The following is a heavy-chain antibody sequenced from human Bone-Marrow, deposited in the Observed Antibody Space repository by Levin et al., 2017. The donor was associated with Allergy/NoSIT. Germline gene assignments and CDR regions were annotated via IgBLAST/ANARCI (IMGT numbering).Heavy chain of an antibody. J-gene: IGHJ3*02. Sequence: HPGESLKISCVGSGFTFNGYWMNWVRQAPGKGLEWVSNIKDDGSEKYYVDSVKGRFTISRDNAKNSVYLEMNSLRVEDTALYYCARGAQSACDIWGQGTVVIVSS. CDR1: GFTFNGYW. CDR3: ARGAQSACDI. V-gene: IGHV3-7*03. CDR2: IKDDGSEK.